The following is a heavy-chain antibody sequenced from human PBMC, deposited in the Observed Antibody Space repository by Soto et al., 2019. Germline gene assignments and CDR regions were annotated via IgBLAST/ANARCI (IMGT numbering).Heavy chain of an antibody. J-gene: IGHJ5*02. D-gene: IGHD2-2*01. CDR2: INHSGST. CDR3: ARALKSAAANWFDP. V-gene: IGHV4-31*03. CDR1: GGSISSGGYY. Sequence: RLCRTGTVSGGSISSGGYYWSWLRQHPVKGLEWIGYINHSGSTSLNPSLKSRVSLSVDTSKNQLSLKLTSVTAADTAVYYCARALKSAAANWFDPWGQGALVTVYS.